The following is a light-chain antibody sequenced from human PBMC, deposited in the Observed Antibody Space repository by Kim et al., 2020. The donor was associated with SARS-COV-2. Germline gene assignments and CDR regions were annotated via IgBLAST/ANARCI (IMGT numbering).Light chain of an antibody. Sequence: SSELTQDPAVSVALGQTVRITCQGDSLRSYYASWYQQKPGQAPVLVIYGKNNRPSGIPDRFSGSSSGNTASLTITGAQAEYEADYYCNSRDSSGNHEYVF. V-gene: IGLV3-19*01. CDR1: SLRSYY. J-gene: IGLJ1*01. CDR2: GKN. CDR3: NSRDSSGNHEYV.